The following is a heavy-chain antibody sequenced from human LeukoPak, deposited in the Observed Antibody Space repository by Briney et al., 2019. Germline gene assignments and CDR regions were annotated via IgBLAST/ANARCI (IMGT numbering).Heavy chain of an antibody. CDR1: GGSISSGGYY. D-gene: IGHD3-22*01. J-gene: IGHJ2*01. CDR3: ARGRSVVITTSWYFDL. V-gene: IGHV4-31*03. CDR2: IYYSGST. Sequence: SQTLSLTCTVSGGSISSGGYYWSWIRQHPGKGLEWIVYIYYSGSTYYNPSLKSRVTISVDTSKNQFSLKLSSVTAADTAVYYCARGRSVVITTSWYFDLWGRGTLVTVSS.